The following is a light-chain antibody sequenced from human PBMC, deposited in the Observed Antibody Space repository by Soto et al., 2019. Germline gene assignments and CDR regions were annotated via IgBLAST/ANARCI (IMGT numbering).Light chain of an antibody. Sequence: DIVMTQSPDSLAMSLGARDTINCKSSQSVLASSNNKKLLAWYQQKPGQHPKLLIYGASTRESGVPDRFRGSGSWTDFTRTISSLQAEDVAVYYCHQYYSSPLAFGVGTNVEIK. V-gene: IGKV4-1*01. CDR2: GAS. CDR1: QSVLASSNNKKL. J-gene: IGKJ4*01. CDR3: HQYYSSPLA.